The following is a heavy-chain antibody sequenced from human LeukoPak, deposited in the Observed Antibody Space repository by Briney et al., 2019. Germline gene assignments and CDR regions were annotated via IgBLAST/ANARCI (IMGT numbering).Heavy chain of an antibody. Sequence: SVKVSCKTSGGTFNNSAISWVRQAPGQGIEGLGGIIPLFGTAGYAQKFQGRVTITKDEYTRTVYLELTSLTSDDTAVYYCARDVHGDYGSGWFDPWGQGTLVSVSS. CDR1: GGTFNNSA. CDR2: IIPLFGTA. J-gene: IGHJ5*02. V-gene: IGHV1-69*05. D-gene: IGHD4-17*01. CDR3: ARDVHGDYGSGWFDP.